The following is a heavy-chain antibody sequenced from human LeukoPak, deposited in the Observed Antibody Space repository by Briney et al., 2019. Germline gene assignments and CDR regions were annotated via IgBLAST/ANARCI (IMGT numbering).Heavy chain of an antibody. D-gene: IGHD6-19*01. CDR3: ARARGVACTGTDFDY. Sequence: PSETLSLTCTVSGGSISSYYWSWIRQPPGNGLEWIGYIYYSGSTNYNPSLKSRVTISVDTSKNQFSLKLSSVTAADTAVYYCARARGVACTGTDFDYWGQGTLVTVSS. CDR2: IYYSGST. J-gene: IGHJ4*02. CDR1: GGSISSYY. V-gene: IGHV4-59*01.